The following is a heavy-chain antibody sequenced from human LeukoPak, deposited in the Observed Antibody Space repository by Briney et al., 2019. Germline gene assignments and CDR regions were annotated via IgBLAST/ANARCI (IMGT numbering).Heavy chain of an antibody. V-gene: IGHV3-21*04. D-gene: IGHD3-3*01. J-gene: IGHJ4*02. Sequence: GGSLRLSCAASGFTFSSYSMNWVRQAPGKGLEWVSSISSSSSYIYYADSVKGRFTLSRDNSKNTLFLQMNSLRAEDTAVYFCAKKSLWSGPFDYWGQGTLVTV. CDR1: GFTFSSYS. CDR3: AKKSLWSGPFDY. CDR2: ISSSSSYI.